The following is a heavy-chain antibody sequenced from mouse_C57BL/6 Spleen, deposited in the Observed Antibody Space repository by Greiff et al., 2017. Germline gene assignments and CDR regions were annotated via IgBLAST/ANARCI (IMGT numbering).Heavy chain of an antibody. CDR2: ISSGGSYT. Sequence: EVKVVESGGDLVKPGGSLKLSCAASGFTFSSYGMSWVRQTPDQRLVWVATISSGGSYTSYPDSVKGRFTISRDNAKNTLYLQMSSLESEDTAMYYCASDTVGYFFAYWGQGTLVTVSA. J-gene: IGHJ3*01. CDR1: GFTFSSYG. CDR3: ASDTVGYFFAY. D-gene: IGHD2-3*01. V-gene: IGHV5-6*01.